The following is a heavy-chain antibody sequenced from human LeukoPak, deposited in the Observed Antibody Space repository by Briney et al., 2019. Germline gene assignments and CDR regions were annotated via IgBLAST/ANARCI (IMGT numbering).Heavy chain of an antibody. V-gene: IGHV3-64D*06. CDR3: VKGRAGEAWRGFDY. Sequence: GGSLRLSCSASGFIFSSYAIHWVRQAPGKGLEYVSAISYNGGSTHYADSVKGRFTISRDNSKNTLFLQMSSLRAEDTAMYYCVKGRAGEAWRGFDYWGQGTPVTVSS. CDR1: GFIFSSYA. CDR2: ISYNGGST. D-gene: IGHD3-3*01. J-gene: IGHJ4*02.